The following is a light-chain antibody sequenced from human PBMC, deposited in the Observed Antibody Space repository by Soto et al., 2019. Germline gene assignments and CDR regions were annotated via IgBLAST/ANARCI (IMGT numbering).Light chain of an antibody. CDR2: GNS. CDR1: SSNIGAGYD. Sequence: QSLLTQPPSVSGAPGQRVTISCTGSSSNIGAGYDVHWYQQLPGTAPKLLIYGNSNRPSGVPDRFSGSKSGTSASLAITGLQAEDEADYDCQSYDSSLSALVFGGGTKVTVL. J-gene: IGLJ2*01. CDR3: QSYDSSLSALV. V-gene: IGLV1-40*01.